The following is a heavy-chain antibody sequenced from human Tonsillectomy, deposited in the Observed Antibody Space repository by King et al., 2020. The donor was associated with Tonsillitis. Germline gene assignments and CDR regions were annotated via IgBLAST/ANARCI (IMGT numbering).Heavy chain of an antibody. CDR3: GRGRPSIVVVPAAMVY. CDR1: GGSFSGYY. D-gene: IGHD2-2*01. J-gene: IGHJ4*02. Sequence: VQLQQWGAGLLKPSETLSLTCAVYGGSFSGYYWSWIRQPPGKGLEWIGEINHSGSTNYNPSLKSRVTISVDTSKNQFSLKLSSVTATDTAVYYCGRGRPSIVVVPAAMVYWGQGTLVTVSS. CDR2: INHSGST. V-gene: IGHV4-34*01.